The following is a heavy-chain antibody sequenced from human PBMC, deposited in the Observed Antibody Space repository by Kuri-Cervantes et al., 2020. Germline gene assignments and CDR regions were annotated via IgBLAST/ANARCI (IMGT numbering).Heavy chain of an antibody. Sequence: SETLSLTCTVPGGSIGSSSYYWGWIRQPPGKGLEWIGSIYYSGSTYYNPSLKSRVTISVDTSKNQFSLKLSSVTAADTAVYYCARIFYDFWSGYPRVFDYWAQGTLVTVSS. CDR2: IYYSGST. CDR1: GGSIGSSSYY. V-gene: IGHV4-39*01. J-gene: IGHJ4*02. D-gene: IGHD3-3*01. CDR3: ARIFYDFWSGYPRVFDY.